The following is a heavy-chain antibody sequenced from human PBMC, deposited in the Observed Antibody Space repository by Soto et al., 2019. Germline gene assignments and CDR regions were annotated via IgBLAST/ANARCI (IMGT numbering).Heavy chain of an antibody. CDR2: ISYDGSNK. Sequence: VGSLRLSCAASGFTFRSYGMHWVRQAPAKGLEWVAVISYDGSNKYYEDSVKGRFTISRDNSKNTLYLQMNSLGAEDTGVYYCAKGGVGSTSNAFDIWGQRTMVTVSS. D-gene: IGHD1-26*01. CDR1: GFTFRSYG. CDR3: AKGGVGSTSNAFDI. V-gene: IGHV3-30*18. J-gene: IGHJ3*02.